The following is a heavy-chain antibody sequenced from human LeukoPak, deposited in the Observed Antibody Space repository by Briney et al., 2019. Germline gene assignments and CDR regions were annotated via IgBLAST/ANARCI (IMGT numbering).Heavy chain of an antibody. CDR2: INPSGGST. CDR1: GSTFTSYY. D-gene: IGHD6-13*01. J-gene: IGHJ5*02. V-gene: IGHV1-46*01. Sequence: ASVKVSCKASGSTFTSYYMHWVRRAPGQGLEWMGIINPSGGSTSYAQKFPGRVTMTRDTSTSTVYMELSSLRSEDTAVYYCARGSVQQLVQNWFVPWGQGTLVTVSS. CDR3: ARGSVQQLVQNWFVP.